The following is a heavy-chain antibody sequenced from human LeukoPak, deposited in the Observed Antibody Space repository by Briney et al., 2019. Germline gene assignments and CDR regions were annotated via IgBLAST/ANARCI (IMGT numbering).Heavy chain of an antibody. CDR2: IYTSGST. CDR1: GVSISSYY. CDR3: ARDFVMAV. J-gene: IGHJ6*04. Sequence: PSETLSLTCTVSGVSISSYYWSWIRQPAGKGLEWIGRIYTSGSTDYNPSLKSRVTVSVAKSRNQFSLRLSSVTAADTAVYYCARDFVMAVWGKGTTVTVSS. V-gene: IGHV4-4*07.